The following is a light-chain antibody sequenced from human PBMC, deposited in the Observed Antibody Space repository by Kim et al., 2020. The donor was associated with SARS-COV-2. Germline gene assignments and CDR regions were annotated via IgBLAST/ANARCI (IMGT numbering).Light chain of an antibody. CDR2: QDT. V-gene: IGLV3-1*01. J-gene: IGLJ3*02. CDR1: LLVVKC. CDR3: QAWDSSTWV. Sequence: GSTRHTVRITGDGELLVVKCVFWLQQRPGQSPVLFISQDTKRPSGIPARFSGSNSGNTANLTISGTQAMDEADYYCQAWDSSTWVFGGGTQLTVL.